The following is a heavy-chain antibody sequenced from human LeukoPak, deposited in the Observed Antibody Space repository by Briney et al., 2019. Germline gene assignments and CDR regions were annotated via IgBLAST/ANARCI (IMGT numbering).Heavy chain of an antibody. D-gene: IGHD5-18*01. CDR3: ARGVYTAMVTYYYYYYMDV. CDR2: IIPIFGTA. J-gene: IGHJ6*03. V-gene: IGHV1-69*13. Sequence: GASVKVSCKASGYTFTSYDISWVRQAPGQGLEWMGGIIPIFGTANYAQKFQGRVTITADESTSTAYMELSSLRSEDTAVYYCARGVYTAMVTYYYYYYMDVWGKGTTVTVSS. CDR1: GYTFTSYD.